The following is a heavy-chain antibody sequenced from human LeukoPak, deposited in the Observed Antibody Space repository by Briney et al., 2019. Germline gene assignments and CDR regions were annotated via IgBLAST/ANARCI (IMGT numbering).Heavy chain of an antibody. CDR2: IDGSGDTI. J-gene: IGHJ4*02. CDR1: GFPFRDYS. CDR3: SRRFDC. Sequence: GESLRLSCAASGFPFRDYSLNWVRQAPGKGLEWVSYIDGSGDTIYYADSVKGRFTISRDNAKNSLDLQMNSLRDEDTAVYYCSRRFDCWGQGTLVTVSS. V-gene: IGHV3-48*02.